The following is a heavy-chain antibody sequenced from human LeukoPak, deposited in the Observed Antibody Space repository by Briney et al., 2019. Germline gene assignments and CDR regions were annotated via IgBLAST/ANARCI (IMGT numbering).Heavy chain of an antibody. CDR2: INHSGST. CDR1: GGSFSGYY. J-gene: IGHJ6*02. D-gene: IGHD4-23*01. Sequence: PSETLSLTCAVYGGSFSGYYWSWIRQPPGKGLEWIGEINHSGSTNYNPSLKSRVTISVDTSKNQFSLKLSSVTAADTAVYYCARVRGGTSSYYYYYGMDVWGQGTTVTVSS. CDR3: ARVRGGTSSYYYYYGMDV. V-gene: IGHV4-34*01.